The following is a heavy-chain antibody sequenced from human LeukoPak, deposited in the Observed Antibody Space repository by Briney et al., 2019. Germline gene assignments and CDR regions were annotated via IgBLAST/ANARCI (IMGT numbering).Heavy chain of an antibody. CDR2: IYYSGST. Sequence: SETLSLTCTVSGGSISSYYWSWIRQPPGKGLEWIGYIYYSGSTNYNPSLKSRVTISVDTSKNQFSLKLSSVTAADTAVYYCARGRVAKGERYYFDYWGQGTLVTASS. CDR3: ARGRVAKGERYYFDY. J-gene: IGHJ4*02. D-gene: IGHD5-12*01. V-gene: IGHV4-59*01. CDR1: GGSISSYY.